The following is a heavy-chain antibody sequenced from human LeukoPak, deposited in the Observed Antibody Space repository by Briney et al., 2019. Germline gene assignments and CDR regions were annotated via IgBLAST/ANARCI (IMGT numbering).Heavy chain of an antibody. CDR3: ARGLGSSSGYSLDY. V-gene: IGHV4-34*01. J-gene: IGHJ4*02. Sequence: PSETLSLTCAVYGGSFSGYYWGWIRQPSGKGLEWIGEINHSGSTNYNPSLKSRVTISVDTSKNQFSLKLSSVTAADTAVYYCARGLGSSSGYSLDYWGQGTLVTVSS. D-gene: IGHD3-22*01. CDR1: GGSFSGYY. CDR2: INHSGST.